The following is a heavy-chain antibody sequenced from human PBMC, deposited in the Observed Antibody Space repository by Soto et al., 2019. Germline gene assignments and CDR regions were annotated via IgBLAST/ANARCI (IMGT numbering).Heavy chain of an antibody. Sequence: QVQLVQSGAEVKKPGSSVKVSCKASGGTFSSYAISWVRQAPGQGLEWMGGIIPIFGTANYAQKFQGRVTXXAXEXXSRAYMEPSSLRSEDTVVYYCARGGGGGDLSCFDYWGQGTLVTVSS. CDR2: IIPIFGTA. J-gene: IGHJ4*02. CDR3: ARGGGGGDLSCFDY. V-gene: IGHV1-69*12. CDR1: GGTFSSYA. D-gene: IGHD2-21*02.